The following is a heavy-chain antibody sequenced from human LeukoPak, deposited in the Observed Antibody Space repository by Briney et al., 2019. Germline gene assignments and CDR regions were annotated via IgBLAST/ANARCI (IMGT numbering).Heavy chain of an antibody. Sequence: GGSLRLSCRVSGITFGDYAMSWFRQAPGKGLEWVAFIRSKVSSGTTEYAASVKGRFTISRDDSKSIVYLQMNSLRTEDTALYYCTRGVVVTAIRKVDFWGQGTLVTVSS. CDR3: TRGVVVTAIRKVDF. D-gene: IGHD2-21*02. J-gene: IGHJ4*02. CDR1: GITFGDYA. V-gene: IGHV3-49*03. CDR2: IRSKVSSGTT.